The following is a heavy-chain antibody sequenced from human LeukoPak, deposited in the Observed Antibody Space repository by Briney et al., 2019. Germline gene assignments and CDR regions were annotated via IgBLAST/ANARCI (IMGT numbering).Heavy chain of an antibody. CDR1: GFSLSSYS. J-gene: IGHJ3*02. D-gene: IGHD3-10*01. CDR3: ARGAEKILSFGEYPSDAFDI. CDR2: ISSSSATI. Sequence: GGSLRLSCVASGFSLSSYSVNWVRQAPGKGLEWISYISSSSATIFYADSVKGRVTVSRDNAKSSLFLQMNSLRAEDTAVYYCARGAEKILSFGEYPSDAFDIWGQGTMVSVTS. V-gene: IGHV3-48*01.